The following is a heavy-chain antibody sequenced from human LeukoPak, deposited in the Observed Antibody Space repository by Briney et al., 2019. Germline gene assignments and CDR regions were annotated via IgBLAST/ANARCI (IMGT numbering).Heavy chain of an antibody. CDR3: ARGLGYCSGGSCHTDY. CDR2: ISAYYGNT. V-gene: IGHV1-18*04. CDR1: GYAFTKYG. Sequence: ASVKVSFKASGYAFTKYGISWVRQAPRQGGEGMGWISAYYGNTNYTQKLQGRVTMTTDTSTSTAYMELRSLRSDDTAVYYCARGLGYCSGGSCHTDYWGQGTLVTVSS. D-gene: IGHD2-15*01. J-gene: IGHJ4*02.